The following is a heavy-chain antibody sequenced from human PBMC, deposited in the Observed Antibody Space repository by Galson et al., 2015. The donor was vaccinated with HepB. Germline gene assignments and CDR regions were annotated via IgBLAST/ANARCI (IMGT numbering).Heavy chain of an antibody. CDR3: ARDTGDVFDI. V-gene: IGHV4-4*07. D-gene: IGHD3-10*01. CDR1: GGSISSYY. CDR2: FYSVGST. J-gene: IGHJ3*02. Sequence: LSLTCSVSGGSISSYYWGWLRQPAGKGLEWIGHFYSVGSTNYNPSLKSRVTMSADTSRDQLSLRLSSVTAADTAVYYCARDTGDVFDIWGQGTMVTVSS.